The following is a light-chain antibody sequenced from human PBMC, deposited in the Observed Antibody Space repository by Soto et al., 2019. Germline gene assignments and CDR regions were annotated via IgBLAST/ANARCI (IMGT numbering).Light chain of an antibody. CDR2: FGS. V-gene: IGKV2-28*01. Sequence: EIVMTQSPLTLPVTPGGPASISCRCSQSLLYNNTYNYLDWYVQKPGQSPQILIYFGSNRAPGVPDRFSGSGSGTDSTLKINRVEAEDVGTYYCMQALQSLTFGQETRLEIK. J-gene: IGKJ5*01. CDR3: MQALQSLT. CDR1: QSLLYNNTYNY.